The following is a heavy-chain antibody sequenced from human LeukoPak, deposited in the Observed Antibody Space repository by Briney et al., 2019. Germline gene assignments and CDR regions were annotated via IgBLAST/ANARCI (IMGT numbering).Heavy chain of an antibody. CDR2: IYYSGST. CDR3: ARLIITMVRGVIYQASWFDP. D-gene: IGHD3-10*01. J-gene: IGHJ5*02. CDR1: GASISSSSYY. V-gene: IGHV4-39*01. Sequence: ASETLSLTCTVSGASISSSSYYWGWIRQPPWKGLEWFGSIYYSGSTYYNPSLKTRVTISVDTSKNQFSLKLSSVTAADTAVYYCARLIITMVRGVIYQASWFDPWGQGTLVTVSS.